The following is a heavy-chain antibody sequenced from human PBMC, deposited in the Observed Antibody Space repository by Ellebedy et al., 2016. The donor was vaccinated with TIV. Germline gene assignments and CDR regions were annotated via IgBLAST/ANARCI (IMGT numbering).Heavy chain of an antibody. CDR2: IAGTGGTT. J-gene: IGHJ4*02. D-gene: IGHD1-7*01. CDR1: GISLRSYA. V-gene: IGHV3-23*01. Sequence: PGGSLRLSCAASGISLRSYAMSWVRQAPGKGLEWFSTIAGTGGTTYYRDSVTGRFTVSRDTSRNTLYLQMSSLRAEDTAVYYCAKLPVAYNWNYADDDWGQGTLVTVSS. CDR3: AKLPVAYNWNYADDD.